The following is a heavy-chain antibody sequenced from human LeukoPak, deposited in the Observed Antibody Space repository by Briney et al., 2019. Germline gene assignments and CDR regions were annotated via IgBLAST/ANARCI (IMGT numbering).Heavy chain of an antibody. J-gene: IGHJ4*02. Sequence: PSETLSLTCTVSGGSISSYYWSWIRQPPGKGLEWIGYIYYSGSTNYNPSLKSRVTISVDTSKNQFSLKLSSVTAADTAVYYCARGRIAARPRFDYWGQGTLVTVSS. CDR3: ARGRIAARPRFDY. V-gene: IGHV4-59*01. D-gene: IGHD6-6*01. CDR1: GGSISSYY. CDR2: IYYSGST.